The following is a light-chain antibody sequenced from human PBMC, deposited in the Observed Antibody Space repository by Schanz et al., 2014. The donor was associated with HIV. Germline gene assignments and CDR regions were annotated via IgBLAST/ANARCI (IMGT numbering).Light chain of an antibody. V-gene: IGLV2-8*01. CDR2: EVS. J-gene: IGLJ3*02. CDR1: SSDVATYNY. Sequence: QSALTQPPSASGSPGQSVTISCTGTSSDVATYNYVSWYQQPPGKAPKLMIYEVSKRPSGVPDRFSGSKSGNTASLAISGLQSEDEADFFCATWDDSLDGWVFGGGTKLTVL. CDR3: ATWDDSLDGWV.